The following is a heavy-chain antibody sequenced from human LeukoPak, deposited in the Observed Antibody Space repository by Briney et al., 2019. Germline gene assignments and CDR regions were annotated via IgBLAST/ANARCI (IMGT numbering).Heavy chain of an antibody. V-gene: IGHV4-31*03. CDR3: ARGGYYYDSFIWFDP. CDR2: IYYSGST. J-gene: IGHJ5*02. D-gene: IGHD3-22*01. Sequence: SETLSLTCTVSGGSISSGGSYWSWIRQHPGKGLEWIGYIYYSGSTYYNPSLKSRVTISVDTSKNQFSLKLSSVTAADTAVYYCARGGYYYDSFIWFDPWGQGTLVTVSS. CDR1: GGSISSGGSY.